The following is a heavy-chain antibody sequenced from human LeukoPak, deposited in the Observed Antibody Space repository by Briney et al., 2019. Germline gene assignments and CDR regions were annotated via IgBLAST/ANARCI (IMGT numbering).Heavy chain of an antibody. V-gene: IGHV4-59*08. CDR1: GGSISSYY. CDR3: ARAGGMVRGFIITNCFDY. D-gene: IGHD3-10*01. CDR2: IYYSGST. J-gene: IGHJ4*02. Sequence: SETLSLTCTVSGGSISSYYWSWIRQPPGKGLEWIGYIYYSGSTNYNPSLKSRVTISVDTSKNQFSLKLSSVTAADTAVYYCARAGGMVRGFIITNCFDYWGRGTLVTVSS.